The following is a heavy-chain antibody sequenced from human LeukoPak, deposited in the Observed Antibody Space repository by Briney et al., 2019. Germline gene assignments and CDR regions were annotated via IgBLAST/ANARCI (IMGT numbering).Heavy chain of an antibody. V-gene: IGHV3-48*03. CDR2: ISSGGSTI. J-gene: IGHJ4*02. D-gene: IGHD3-10*01. CDR1: GFTFSSYE. CDR3: ARGLAYYYGSGSYGFDY. Sequence: GGSLRLSCAASGFTFSSYEMNWVRQAPGKGLEWGSYISSGGSTIYYADSVKGRFTISRDNAKNSLYLQINSLRAEDTAVYYCARGLAYYYGSGSYGFDYWGQGTLVTVSS.